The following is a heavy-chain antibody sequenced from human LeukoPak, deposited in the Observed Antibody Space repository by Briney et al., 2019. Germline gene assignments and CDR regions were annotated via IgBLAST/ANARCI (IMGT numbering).Heavy chain of an antibody. CDR1: GGSISSYY. CDR3: ARRGMDYYGSGSYYRYYFDY. V-gene: IGHV4-59*01. D-gene: IGHD3-10*01. J-gene: IGHJ4*02. CDR2: TYYSGST. Sequence: PSETLSLTCTVSGGSISSYYWSWIRQPPGKGLEWIGYTYYSGSTNYNPSLKSRVTISVDTSKNQFSLKLSSVTAADTAVYYCARRGMDYYGSGSYYRYYFDYWGQGTLVTVSS.